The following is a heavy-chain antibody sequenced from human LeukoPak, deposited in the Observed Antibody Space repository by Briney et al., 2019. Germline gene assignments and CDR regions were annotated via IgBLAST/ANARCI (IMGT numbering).Heavy chain of an antibody. J-gene: IGHJ4*02. CDR2: ITSGGAST. Sequence: GGPLSLPCVAPGFIIITSYLSWIRQSPGKGQEWISYITSGGASTNYADSVKGRFTISRDKAKNSVALQLNSLRAEDTAVYYCTRQRRGTYYAFDSWGQGTLVTVSS. CDR3: TRQRRGTYYAFDS. CDR1: GFIIITSY. D-gene: IGHD3-16*01. V-gene: IGHV3-11*01.